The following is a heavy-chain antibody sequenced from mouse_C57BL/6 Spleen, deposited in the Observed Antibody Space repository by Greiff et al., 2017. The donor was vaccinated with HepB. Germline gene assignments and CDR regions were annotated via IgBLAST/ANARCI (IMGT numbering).Heavy chain of an antibody. V-gene: IGHV3-6*01. J-gene: IGHJ2*01. Sequence: EVKLMESGPGLVKPSQSLSLTCSVTGYSITSGYYWNWIRQFPGNKLEWMGYISYDGSNNYNPSLKNRISITRDTSKNQFFLKLNSVTTEDTATYYCAREDDGYFLGYWGQGTTLTVSS. D-gene: IGHD2-3*01. CDR3: AREDDGYFLGY. CDR2: ISYDGSN. CDR1: GYSITSGYY.